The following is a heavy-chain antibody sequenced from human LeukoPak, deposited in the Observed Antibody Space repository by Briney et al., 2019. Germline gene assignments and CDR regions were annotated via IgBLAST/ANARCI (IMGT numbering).Heavy chain of an antibody. J-gene: IGHJ3*02. CDR3: ATLKGASYCGGDCYSDAFDI. CDR2: ISWNSGSI. CDR1: GFTFDDYA. V-gene: IGHV3-9*01. D-gene: IGHD2-21*02. Sequence: GGSLRLSCAASGFTFDDYAMHWVRHAPGKGLEWVSGISWNSGSIGYADSVKGRFTISRDNAKNSLYLQMNSLRAEDTALYYCATLKGASYCGGDCYSDAFDIWGQGTMVTVSS.